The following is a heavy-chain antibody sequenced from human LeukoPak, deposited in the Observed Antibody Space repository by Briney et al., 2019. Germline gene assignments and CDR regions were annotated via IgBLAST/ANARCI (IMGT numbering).Heavy chain of an antibody. J-gene: IGHJ4*02. CDR1: GGTFSSYA. D-gene: IGHD3-10*01. CDR3: ARRPGSGGFDY. Sequence: SVKVSCKASGGTFSSYAISWVRQAPGQGLEWMGGIIPIFGTANYAQKFRGRVTITADKSTRTAYMELSSLRSEDTAVYYCARRPGSGGFDYWGQGTLVTASS. V-gene: IGHV1-69*06. CDR2: IIPIFGTA.